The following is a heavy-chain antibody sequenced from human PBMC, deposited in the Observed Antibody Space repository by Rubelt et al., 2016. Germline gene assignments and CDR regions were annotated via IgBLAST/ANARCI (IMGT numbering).Heavy chain of an antibody. Sequence: QVQLQESGPGLVKPSETLSLTCTISGYSISSGYYWGWIRQPPGKGLESIGNIFYSGSTYYNPSLRSRVTISMDTSKNQFSLRLSSVTAADTAVYYCARRKYGDYTDSWGQGTLVIVSS. J-gene: IGHJ4*02. V-gene: IGHV4-38-2*02. CDR3: ARRKYGDYTDS. CDR2: IFYSGST. CDR1: GYSISSGYY. D-gene: IGHD4-17*01.